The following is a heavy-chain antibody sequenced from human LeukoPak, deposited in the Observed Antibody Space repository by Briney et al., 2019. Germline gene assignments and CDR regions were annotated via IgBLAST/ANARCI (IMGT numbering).Heavy chain of an antibody. Sequence: GGSLRLSCAAPGFTFSSYGMHWVRQAPGKGLEWVAFIRYDGSNKYYADSVKGRFTISRDNSKNTLYLQMNSLRAEDTAVYYCAKDPGVYSSSPSRFDPWGQGTLVTVSS. D-gene: IGHD6-6*01. CDR1: GFTFSSYG. CDR2: IRYDGSNK. V-gene: IGHV3-30*02. J-gene: IGHJ5*02. CDR3: AKDPGVYSSSPSRFDP.